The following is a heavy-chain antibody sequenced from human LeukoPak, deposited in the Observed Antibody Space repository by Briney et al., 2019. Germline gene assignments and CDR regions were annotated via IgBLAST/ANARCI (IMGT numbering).Heavy chain of an antibody. CDR1: GYTFTSYY. Sequence: GASVKVSCKASGYTFTSYYMHWVRQAPGQGLEWMGIINPSGGSTSYAQKFQGRVTMTRDTSTSTAYMELRSLRSDDTAVYYCARKYCSSTSCYGLAYWGQGTLVTVSS. V-gene: IGHV1-46*01. D-gene: IGHD2-2*01. CDR3: ARKYCSSTSCYGLAY. J-gene: IGHJ4*02. CDR2: INPSGGST.